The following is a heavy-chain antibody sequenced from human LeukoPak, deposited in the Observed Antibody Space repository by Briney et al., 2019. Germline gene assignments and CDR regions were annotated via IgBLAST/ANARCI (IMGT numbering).Heavy chain of an antibody. CDR3: ARQLGFCRGSDCYFDS. CDR2: ISAIDDGT. V-gene: IGHV3-23*01. CDR1: GFTFSTYV. D-gene: IGHD2-21*02. Sequence: GGSLRLSCTTSGFTFSTYVMRWVRQSPGKGLESVSAISAIDDGTDYADAVRGRFTISRDNSKNTLYPEMNSLRAEDTAVYYCARQLGFCRGSDCYFDSWGQGTLVTVSS. J-gene: IGHJ4*02.